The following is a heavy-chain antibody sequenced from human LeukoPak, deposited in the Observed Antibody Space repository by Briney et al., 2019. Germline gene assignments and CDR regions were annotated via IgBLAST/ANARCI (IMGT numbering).Heavy chain of an antibody. V-gene: IGHV1-2*02. Sequence: GASVKVSCKASGYTFTGYFVHWVRQAPGQGLEWMGWINPDSGGTNYAQKFQGRVTMTRDTSISTGYMELSRLRSDDTAVYYCAPSGTYRSTDNYFDYWGQGTLVTVSS. CDR2: INPDSGGT. D-gene: IGHD1-26*01. J-gene: IGHJ4*02. CDR1: GYTFTGYF. CDR3: APSGTYRSTDNYFDY.